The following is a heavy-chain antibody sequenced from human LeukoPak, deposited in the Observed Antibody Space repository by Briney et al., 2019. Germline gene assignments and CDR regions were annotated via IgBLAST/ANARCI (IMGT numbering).Heavy chain of an antibody. D-gene: IGHD2-2*01. J-gene: IGHJ4*02. CDR1: GFTFDDYA. CDR2: ISWDSDNI. Sequence: GGSLRLSCAASGFTFDDYARHGVRQAPGKGREGVAGISWDSDNIEYADSVKGRFTIYRDNAKNSLYLQMKSLRPEDTALYYCAKDLRPAAMYYFDYWGQGTLVTVSS. CDR3: AKDLRPAAMYYFDY. V-gene: IGHV3-9*01.